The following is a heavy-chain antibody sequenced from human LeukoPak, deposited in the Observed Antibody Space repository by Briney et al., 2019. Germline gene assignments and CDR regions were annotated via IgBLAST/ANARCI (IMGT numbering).Heavy chain of an antibody. D-gene: IGHD3-9*01. J-gene: IGHJ4*02. V-gene: IGHV1-69*13. Sequence: ASVKVSCKASGGTFSSYAISWVRQAPGQGLEWMGGIIPIFGTANYAQKFQGRVTITADESTSTAYMELSSLRSEDTAVYYCARAITYYELFTGYSREYYFDDWGQGILVTVSS. CDR1: GGTFSSYA. CDR3: ARAITYYELFTGYSREYYFDD. CDR2: IIPIFGTA.